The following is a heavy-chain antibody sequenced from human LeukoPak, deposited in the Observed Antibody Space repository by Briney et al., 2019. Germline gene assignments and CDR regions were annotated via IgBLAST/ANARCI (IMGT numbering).Heavy chain of an antibody. CDR3: ARGGSSSWSHGDY. V-gene: IGHV3-30*03. J-gene: IGHJ4*02. Sequence: GRSLRLSCAASGFTFRSFGIHWVRQAPGKGLEWVAVLSSDGSLTYYADSVRGRFTISRDNSKNTLYLQMNSLRGEDTAVYYCARGGSSSWSHGDYWGQGTLVTVSS. CDR2: LSSDGSLT. CDR1: GFTFRSFG. D-gene: IGHD6-13*01.